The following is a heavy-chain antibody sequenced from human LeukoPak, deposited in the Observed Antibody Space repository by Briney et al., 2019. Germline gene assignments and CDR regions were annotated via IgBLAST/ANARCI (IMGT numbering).Heavy chain of an antibody. CDR2: IATDGSTT. CDR1: GLCFSSYW. J-gene: IGHJ5*02. V-gene: IGHV3-74*01. CDR3: ARADSSGWS. Sequence: PGGALTLSCPDSGLCFSSYWMHWVRQAPRKGLVWVSRIATDGSTTTYADSVKGRFTISRDNAKDTLYLQMNSLRADDTAVYYCARADSSGWSWGQGTLVTVSS. D-gene: IGHD6-19*01.